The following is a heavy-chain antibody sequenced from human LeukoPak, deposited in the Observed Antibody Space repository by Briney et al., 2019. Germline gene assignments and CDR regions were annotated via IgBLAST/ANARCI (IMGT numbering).Heavy chain of an antibody. V-gene: IGHV4-39*07. D-gene: IGHD2-15*01. CDR2: IYYSGST. CDR3: ARVKWYVQEHNWFDP. CDR1: GGSISSSSYC. Sequence: SETLSLTCTVSGGSISSSSYCWGCIRQPPGKGLEWIGSIYYSGSTYYNPSLKSRVTISVDTSKNQFSLKLSSVTAADTAVYYCARVKWYVQEHNWFDPWGQGTLVTVSS. J-gene: IGHJ5*02.